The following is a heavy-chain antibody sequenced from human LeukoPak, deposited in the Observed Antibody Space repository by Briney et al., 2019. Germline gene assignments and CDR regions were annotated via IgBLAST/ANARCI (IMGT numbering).Heavy chain of an antibody. CDR2: ISRTSSYI. V-gene: IGHV3-21*06. CDR3: XXXXRAXXXXXXXXXXXXXXXA. J-gene: IGHJ6*03. CDR1: GFTFSIYS. Sequence: GGSLRLSCAASGFTFSIYSVTWVRQAPXKGLEWVASISRTSSYIYYADSVRGRFTISRATDQYLAYLQMNGLRADATAVYYXXXXXRAXXXXXXXXXXXXXXXAWDXGTTV.